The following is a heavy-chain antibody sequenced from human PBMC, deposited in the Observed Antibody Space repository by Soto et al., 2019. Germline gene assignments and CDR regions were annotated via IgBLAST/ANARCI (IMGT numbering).Heavy chain of an antibody. Sequence: VQLVESGGGEVQPGRSLRLSCAASGFTYTDFALHWVRQAPGKGLEWVAIISYDGSDKYYADSVKGRFAISRDNPKNTLYLEMNSLRLEDTAVYFCARRAWDSYYAIDVWGQGTTVTVFS. CDR1: GFTYTDFA. D-gene: IGHD3-22*01. V-gene: IGHV3-30*09. CDR3: ARRAWDSYYAIDV. J-gene: IGHJ6*02. CDR2: ISYDGSDK.